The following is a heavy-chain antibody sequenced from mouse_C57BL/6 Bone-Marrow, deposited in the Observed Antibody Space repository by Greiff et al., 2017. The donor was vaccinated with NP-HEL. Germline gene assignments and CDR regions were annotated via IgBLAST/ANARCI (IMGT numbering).Heavy chain of an antibody. J-gene: IGHJ3*01. CDR2: IYPRSGNT. Sequence: VQLQQSGAELARPGASVKLSCKASGYTFTSYGISWVKQRTGQGLEWIGEIYPRSGNTYYNEKFKGKATLTADKASSKEYMELRSLTSEDSAVYFGAGDYGAWFADWGQGTLVTVSA. D-gene: IGHD2-4*01. V-gene: IGHV1-81*01. CDR3: AGDYGAWFAD. CDR1: GYTFTSYG.